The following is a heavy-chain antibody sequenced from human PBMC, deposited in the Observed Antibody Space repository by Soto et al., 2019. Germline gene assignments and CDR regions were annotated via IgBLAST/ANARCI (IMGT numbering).Heavy chain of an antibody. J-gene: IGHJ6*02. D-gene: IGHD2-2*01. CDR1: GFTFSSYG. V-gene: IGHV3-30*18. Sequence: PGWALRLSCAASGFTFSSYGMHWVRQAPGKGLEWVAVISYDGSNKYYADSVKGRFTISRDNSKNTLYLQMNSLRAEDTAVYYCAKGTLTPYYYYYGMDVWGQGTTVTVSS. CDR3: AKGTLTPYYYYYGMDV. CDR2: ISYDGSNK.